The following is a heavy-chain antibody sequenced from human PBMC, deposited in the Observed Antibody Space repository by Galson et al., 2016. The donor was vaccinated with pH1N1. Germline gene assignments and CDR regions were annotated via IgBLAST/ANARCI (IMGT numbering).Heavy chain of an antibody. D-gene: IGHD3-10*01. V-gene: IGHV3-7*01. J-gene: IGHJ4*02. Sequence: SLRLSCAASGFTFSTYWMTWVRQAPGKGLEWVANIKQDRSDKYYVDSVKGRFTISRDNAKNSLYLQMNGLRGEDTAMYYCAREIYKSGSFWGQGTLVTVSS. CDR1: GFTFSTYW. CDR3: AREIYKSGSF. CDR2: IKQDRSDK.